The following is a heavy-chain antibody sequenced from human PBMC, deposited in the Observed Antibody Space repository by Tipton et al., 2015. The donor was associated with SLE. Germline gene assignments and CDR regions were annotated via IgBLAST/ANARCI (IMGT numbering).Heavy chain of an antibody. CDR1: GFTFDDYA. CDR2: ISWDGCKT. V-gene: IGHV3-43D*04. CDR3: SKDSSGTYSRGIGK. Sequence: SLRLSCAASGFTFDDYAMHWVRQAPGKGLEWVSFISWDGCKTYYADSVKGRFTISRDNSKNSLFLQMNSLRAEDTALYFCSKDSSGTYSRGIGKWGQGTLVTVSS. D-gene: IGHD1-26*01. J-gene: IGHJ4*02.